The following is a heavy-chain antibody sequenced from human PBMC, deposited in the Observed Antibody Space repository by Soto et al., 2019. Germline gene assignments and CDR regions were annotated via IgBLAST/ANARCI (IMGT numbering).Heavy chain of an antibody. CDR1: GFTFSTHW. CDR3: ARGHYGMDL. Sequence: EEQLVESGGDLVQPGGSLRLSCAASGFTFSTHWMTWVRQAPGKGLEWVANIKGDGSEKHYLDSVKGRFTISRDNPKSSLYLQMNSLRAEDTAMYYCARGHYGMDLWGQGTTITVSS. CDR2: IKGDGSEK. J-gene: IGHJ6*02. V-gene: IGHV3-7*01.